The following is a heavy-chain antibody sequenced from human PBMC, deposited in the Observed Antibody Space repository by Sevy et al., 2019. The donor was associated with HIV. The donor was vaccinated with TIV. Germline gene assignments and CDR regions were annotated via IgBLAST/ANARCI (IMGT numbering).Heavy chain of an antibody. V-gene: IGHV3-49*03. CDR2: IRSETYGETT. J-gene: IGHJ4*02. CDR3: TRRASRVYGDHLNLY. Sequence: GGSLRLSCTASGFTFGDYAMSWFHQAAGRGLECVGFIRSETYGETTEYAASVKGRFTVSRDDSKSIVYLQMNSLKTEDTAVYYCTRRASRVYGDHLNLYWGQGTLVTVSS. CDR1: GFTFGDYA. D-gene: IGHD2-21*02.